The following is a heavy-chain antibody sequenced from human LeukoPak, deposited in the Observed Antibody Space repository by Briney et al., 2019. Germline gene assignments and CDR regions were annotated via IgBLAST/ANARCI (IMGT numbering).Heavy chain of an antibody. V-gene: IGHV1-46*01. D-gene: IGHD3-22*01. Sequence: ASVKVSCKASGYTFTSYYIHWVRQAPGQGLEWMGIINPSVGSTTYAQNFQGRVTMTRYTSTSSVYMELSSLRSEDTAVYYCARGGPGSGWHYYFDYWGQGSLVTVSS. CDR1: GYTFTSYY. CDR2: INPSVGST. J-gene: IGHJ4*02. CDR3: ARGGPGSGWHYYFDY.